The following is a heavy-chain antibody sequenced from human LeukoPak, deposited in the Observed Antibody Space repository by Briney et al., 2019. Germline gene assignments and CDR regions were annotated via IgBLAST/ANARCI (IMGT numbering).Heavy chain of an antibody. J-gene: IGHJ4*02. CDR3: ARTQKRGSYFFDY. CDR2: ISPYNGKT. CDR1: GYTFTNYG. D-gene: IGHD1-26*01. V-gene: IGHV1-18*01. Sequence: ASMKVSCKTSGYTFTNYGINWVRQAPGQGLEWMGWISPYNGKTEFAQKLQGRVTMTTDTSTSTAYMELRSLRSDDTAVYYCARTQKRGSYFFDYWGQGTLVTVSS.